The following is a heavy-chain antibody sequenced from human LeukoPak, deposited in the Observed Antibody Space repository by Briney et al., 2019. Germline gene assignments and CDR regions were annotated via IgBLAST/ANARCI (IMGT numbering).Heavy chain of an antibody. Sequence: ARGKLSCKAAVYTFTGYYMHWVRQAPGQGLEWMGGINPNSGGTNYAQKFQGRVTLTRDTSIRPAYMELSRLRSDDTAVYSCARGTYYYDSSGYYYYFDYWGQGTLVTVSS. CDR2: INPNSGGT. D-gene: IGHD3-22*01. J-gene: IGHJ4*02. V-gene: IGHV1-2*02. CDR3: ARGTYYYDSSGYYYYFDY. CDR1: VYTFTGYY.